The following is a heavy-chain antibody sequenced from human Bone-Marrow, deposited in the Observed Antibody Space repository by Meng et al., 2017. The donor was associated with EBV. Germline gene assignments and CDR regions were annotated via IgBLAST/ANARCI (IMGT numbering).Heavy chain of an antibody. D-gene: IGHD3-10*01. J-gene: IGHJ4*02. Sequence: HVHMEQSGAGFEMPGSSVKISFKTSGRPFRCDAFSWSRQGPGQGLEWLGALIPMSGAPHYAQKFRNRVTITADAYTRTHYMELSSLRSDDTAVYYCASVSGRGFTPDFWGQGTLVTVSS. V-gene: IGHV1-69*12. CDR1: GRPFRCDA. CDR3: ASVSGRGFTPDF. CDR2: LIPMSGAP.